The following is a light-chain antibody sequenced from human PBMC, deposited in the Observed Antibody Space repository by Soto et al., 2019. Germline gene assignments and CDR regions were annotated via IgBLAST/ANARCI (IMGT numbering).Light chain of an antibody. J-gene: IGKJ2*01. V-gene: IGKV3-15*01. CDR3: QEDNNWPRYT. Sequence: EVVMTQSPATLSVSPGDRATLSCRASQSVSNNLAWYQQKPGQAPRLLIYGASTGATGLPARFSASGSGTEFTLTIGGLASVDFAVYYCQEDNNWPRYTFGQGTKLEIK. CDR2: GAS. CDR1: QSVSNN.